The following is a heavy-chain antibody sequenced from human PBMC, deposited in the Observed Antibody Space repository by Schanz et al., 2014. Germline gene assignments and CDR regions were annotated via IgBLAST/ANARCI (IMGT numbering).Heavy chain of an antibody. Sequence: EVQLVESGGGWVQPGGSLRLSCAASGFTFSDYSMNWVRQAPGKGPEWVSYIRSSSTPIYYADSVKGRFTISRDNSKNTLYLQMNSLRAEDTAVYYCARDGEAAAVCDYWGQGTLVTVSS. D-gene: IGHD6-13*01. J-gene: IGHJ4*02. CDR1: GFTFSDYS. V-gene: IGHV3-48*01. CDR3: ARDGEAAAVCDY. CDR2: IRSSSTPI.